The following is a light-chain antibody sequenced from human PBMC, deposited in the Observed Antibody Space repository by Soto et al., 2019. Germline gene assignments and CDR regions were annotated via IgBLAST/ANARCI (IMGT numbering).Light chain of an antibody. CDR3: QKHNRYPQ. Sequence: IQLTQSPSSLSASVGDRVTITCRASQGISSYLAWYQQKPGKAPKLLIYAASTLQSGIPSRFSGSGSGTDFTLTISSLQAEDFATYHCQKHNRYPQFGRGTKVDIK. CDR2: AAS. J-gene: IGKJ3*01. V-gene: IGKV1-9*01. CDR1: QGISSY.